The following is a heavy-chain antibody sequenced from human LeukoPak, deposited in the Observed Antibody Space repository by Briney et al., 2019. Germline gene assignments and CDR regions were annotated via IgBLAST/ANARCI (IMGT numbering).Heavy chain of an antibody. J-gene: IGHJ5*02. D-gene: IGHD2-15*01. CDR1: GGSISSYY. CDR3: ARGVVSARNWLDP. Sequence: PSETLSLTCTVSGGSISSYYWSWIRQPPGKGLEWIGYIYYSGSTNYNPSLKSRVTISVDTSKNQFSLKLSSVTAADTAVYYCARGVVSARNWLDPWGQGTLVTVSS. CDR2: IYYSGST. V-gene: IGHV4-59*01.